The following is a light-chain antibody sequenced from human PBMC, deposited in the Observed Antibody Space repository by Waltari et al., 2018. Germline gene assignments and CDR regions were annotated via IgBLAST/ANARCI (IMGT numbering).Light chain of an antibody. V-gene: IGLV2-14*03. Sequence: QSALIQPASVSGSPGQSITISCTGSSSDIGGYDFVSWYQRRPGNAPQLLISYVSRRPSAVSNRFSGSKSGNRASLTISGLRPEDEGDYYCSSYTSRNTHVIFGGGTKLTVL. J-gene: IGLJ2*01. CDR2: YVS. CDR3: SSYTSRNTHVI. CDR1: SSDIGGYDF.